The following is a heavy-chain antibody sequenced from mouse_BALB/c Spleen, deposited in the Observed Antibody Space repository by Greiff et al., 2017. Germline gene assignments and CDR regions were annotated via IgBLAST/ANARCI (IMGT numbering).Heavy chain of an antibody. CDR1: GFTFSSFG. V-gene: IGHV5-17*02. Sequence: EVKVVESGGGLVQPGGSRKLSCAASGFTFSSFGMHWVRQAPEKGLEWVAYISSGSSTIYYADTVKGRFTISRDNPKNTLFLQMTSLRSEDTAMYYCARGGGNLYYAMDYWGQGTSVTVSS. J-gene: IGHJ4*01. D-gene: IGHD2-1*01. CDR2: ISSGSSTI. CDR3: ARGGGNLYYAMDY.